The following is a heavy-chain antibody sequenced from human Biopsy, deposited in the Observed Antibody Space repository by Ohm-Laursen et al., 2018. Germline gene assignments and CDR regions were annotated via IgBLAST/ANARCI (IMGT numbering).Heavy chain of an antibody. CDR2: IYSSGCS. CDR3: AREPRIAAVAYFDP. D-gene: IGHD6-13*01. Sequence: SQTLSFTCTVSGGTISNYYWSWIRPPAGKGLEWFGRIYSSGCSNYNPSLKRRVTMSVDTSKIQFPLILSFMTAADTAVYYCAREPRIAAVAYFDPWGQGTLVTVSS. V-gene: IGHV4-4*07. J-gene: IGHJ5*02. CDR1: GGTISNYY.